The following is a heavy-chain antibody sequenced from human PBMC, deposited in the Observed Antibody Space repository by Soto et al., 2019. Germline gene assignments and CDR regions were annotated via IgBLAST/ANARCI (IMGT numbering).Heavy chain of an antibody. CDR3: ARVAGGSYSSQGYYGMDV. Sequence: SQTLSLTCSISGDSVSSNNAAWNWIRQSPSRGLEWLGRTYYRSKWYNDYAVSVKSRITINPDTSKNQFSLQLNSVTPEDTAVYYCARVAGGSYSSQGYYGMDVWGQGTTVTVSS. V-gene: IGHV6-1*01. D-gene: IGHD1-26*01. CDR2: TYYRSKWYN. J-gene: IGHJ6*02. CDR1: GDSVSSNNAA.